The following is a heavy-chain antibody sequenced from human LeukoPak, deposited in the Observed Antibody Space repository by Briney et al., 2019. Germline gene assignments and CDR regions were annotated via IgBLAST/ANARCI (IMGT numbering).Heavy chain of an antibody. CDR2: IDASGSDT. Sequence: PGGSLRLSCEVSELPFSVYAMAWVRQAPGQGLEWVSAIDASGSDTYYTDSVKGRFTISRDNSKNTVYLQMNSLRVKDTAVYYCADYRKPQGLDYWGQGTLVTVSS. CDR3: ADYRKPQGLDY. V-gene: IGHV3-23*01. CDR1: ELPFSVYA. D-gene: IGHD1-14*01. J-gene: IGHJ4*02.